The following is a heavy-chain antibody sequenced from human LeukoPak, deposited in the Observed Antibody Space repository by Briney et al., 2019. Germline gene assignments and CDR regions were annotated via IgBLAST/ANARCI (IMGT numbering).Heavy chain of an antibody. V-gene: IGHV3-7*01. Sequence: GGSLRLSCAASGFTFSSYWMSRVRQAPGKGLEWVANIKQDGSEKYYVDSVKGRFTISRDNSKNTLYLQMNSLRAEDTAVYYCAKPSSTFDWLLWLDYWGQGILVTVSS. CDR1: GFTFSSYW. D-gene: IGHD3-9*01. CDR2: IKQDGSEK. CDR3: AKPSSTFDWLLWLDY. J-gene: IGHJ4*02.